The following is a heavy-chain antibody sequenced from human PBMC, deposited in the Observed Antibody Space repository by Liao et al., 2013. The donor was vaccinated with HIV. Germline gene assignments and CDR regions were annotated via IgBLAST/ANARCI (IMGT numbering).Heavy chain of an antibody. J-gene: IGHJ3*02. D-gene: IGHD3-3*01. CDR3: ARPVGTYYDYWSGERGGNAFEI. V-gene: IGHV4-61*02. CDR2: IYTSWNT. Sequence: QVQLQESGPGLVKPSQTLSLTCAVSGGSISSGSYYWSWIRKPAGKGLEWIGRIYTSWNTNYNPSLKSRVTMSVDTSKKQLSLKLTSVTAADTALYYCARPVGTYYDYWSGERGGNAFEIWGQGTMVTVSS. CDR1: GGSISSGSYY.